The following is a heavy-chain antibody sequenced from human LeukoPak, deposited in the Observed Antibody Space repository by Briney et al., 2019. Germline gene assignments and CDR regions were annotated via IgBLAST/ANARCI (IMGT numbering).Heavy chain of an antibody. CDR3: ARDPTKGYAFDI. CDR2: IYYSGST. V-gene: IGHV4-59*01. CDR1: GGSISRYY. Sequence: PSETLSLTCTVSGGSISRYYWSWIRQPPGKGLEWIGYIYYSGSTNYNPSLKSRVTISVDTSKNQFSLKLSSVTAADTAVYYCARDPTKGYAFDIWGQGTMVTVSS. J-gene: IGHJ3*02.